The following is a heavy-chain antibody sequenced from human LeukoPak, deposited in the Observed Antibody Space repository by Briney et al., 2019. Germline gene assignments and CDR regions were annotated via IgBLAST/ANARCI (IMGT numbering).Heavy chain of an antibody. CDR3: ARDGDYDFWSDTKGHDAFDI. J-gene: IGHJ3*02. Sequence: PGGSLRLSCAASGFTFSSYSMNWVRQAPGKGLEWVSSISGSSYYIYYADSVKGRFTISRDNAKNSLYLQMNSLRAEDTAVYYCARDGDYDFWSDTKGHDAFDIWGQGTMVTVSS. D-gene: IGHD3-3*01. V-gene: IGHV3-21*01. CDR1: GFTFSSYS. CDR2: ISGSSYYI.